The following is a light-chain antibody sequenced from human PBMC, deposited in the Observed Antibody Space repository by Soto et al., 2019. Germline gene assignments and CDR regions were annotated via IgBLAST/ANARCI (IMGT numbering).Light chain of an antibody. CDR1: TGAVTSTHY. J-gene: IGLJ2*01. CDR3: LLSYSGEVV. Sequence: QAVVTQEPSLTVSPGGTVTLTCGSSTGAVTSTHYPYWMQQKPGQVPRTLIYDTSNKFSWTPARFSGSLLGDKAALSLSGALAEHEGDYYCLLSYSGEVVFGGGTKVTVL. V-gene: IGLV7-46*01. CDR2: DTS.